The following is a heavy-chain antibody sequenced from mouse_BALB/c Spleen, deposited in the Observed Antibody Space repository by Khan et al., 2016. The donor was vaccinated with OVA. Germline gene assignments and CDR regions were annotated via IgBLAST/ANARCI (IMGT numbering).Heavy chain of an antibody. J-gene: IGHJ1*01. Sequence: QIQLVQSGPELKKPGETVKISCKATGYTFTNYGMTWVKQAPGKGLKWMGWINTYSGEPTYADDFKGRFAFSLETSATTASLQINNLKNEDTATSFCARVCNYWYFDVWGAGTTVTVSA. CDR2: INTYSGEP. CDR1: GYTFTNYG. CDR3: ARVCNYWYFDV. V-gene: IGHV9-3-1*01.